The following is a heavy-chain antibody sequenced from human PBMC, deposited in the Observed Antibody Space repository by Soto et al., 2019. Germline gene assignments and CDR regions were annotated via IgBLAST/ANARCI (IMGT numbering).Heavy chain of an antibody. D-gene: IGHD2-21*02. CDR3: ARDKPAHDFVHGSYYYYGMDV. CDR2: VIPICGTA. J-gene: IGHJ6*02. CDR1: GGTFSSYA. V-gene: IGHV1-69*13. Sequence: GSSVKVSCKASGGTFSSYAISWVRQAPGQGLEWMGGVIPICGTANYAQKFQGRVTITADESTSTVYMELSSLRSEDTAVYYCARDKPAHDFVHGSYYYYGMDVWGQGTTVTVSS.